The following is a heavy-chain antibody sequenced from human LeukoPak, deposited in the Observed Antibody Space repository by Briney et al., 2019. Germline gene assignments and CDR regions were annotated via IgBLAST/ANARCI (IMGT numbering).Heavy chain of an antibody. CDR3: ARDET. J-gene: IGHJ4*02. CDR2: INQDGSEK. CDR1: GFTFSRYW. V-gene: IGHV3-7*01. Sequence: PGGSLRLSCAGSGFTFSRYWLTWVRQAPGKGLEWVANINQDGSEKYYVDSVKGRFTISRDNAKNSLSLQMNGLRGEDTAVYYCARDETWGQGTLVTVSS.